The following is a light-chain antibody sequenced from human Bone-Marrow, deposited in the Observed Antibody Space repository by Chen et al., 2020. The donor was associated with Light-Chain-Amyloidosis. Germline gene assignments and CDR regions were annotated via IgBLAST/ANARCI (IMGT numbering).Light chain of an antibody. CDR1: DLPTKY. CDR2: RDT. V-gene: IGLV3-25*02. Sequence: EPTQPPSVSVSPGQTARITCSGDDLPTKYAYWYQQKPGQAPVLVIHRDTERPSGISERFSGSSSGTTATLTISGVQAEDEADYHCQSADSSGTYEVIFGGGTKLTVL. CDR3: QSADSSGTYEVI. J-gene: IGLJ2*01.